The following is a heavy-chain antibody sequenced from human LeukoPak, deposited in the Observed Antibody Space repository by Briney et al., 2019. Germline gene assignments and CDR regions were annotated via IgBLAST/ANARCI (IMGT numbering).Heavy chain of an antibody. Sequence: PSESLSLTCTVTGGSTTRYYWTWIRQPPGKGLEWIGEINHSGSANYNPSLKSRVTISLDTSKNQFSLKLSSVTAADTAVYYCARGQGTVTTHWGQGTLVTVSS. CDR2: INHSGSA. D-gene: IGHD4-17*01. J-gene: IGHJ4*02. V-gene: IGHV4-34*01. CDR3: ARGQGTVTTH. CDR1: GGSTTRYY.